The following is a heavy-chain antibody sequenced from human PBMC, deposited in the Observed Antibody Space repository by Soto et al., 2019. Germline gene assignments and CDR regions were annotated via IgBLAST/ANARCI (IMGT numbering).Heavy chain of an antibody. D-gene: IGHD6-19*01. V-gene: IGHV3-23*01. CDR1: GLSFSSYG. J-gene: IGHJ4*02. CDR3: AKDPEQWLGPY. Sequence: PGGSLRLSCAASGLSFSSYGMHWVRQAPGKGLEWVSAISGSGGSTYYADSVKGRFTISRDNSKNTLYLQMNSLRAEDTAVYYCAKDPEQWLGPYWGQGTLVTVSS. CDR2: ISGSGGST.